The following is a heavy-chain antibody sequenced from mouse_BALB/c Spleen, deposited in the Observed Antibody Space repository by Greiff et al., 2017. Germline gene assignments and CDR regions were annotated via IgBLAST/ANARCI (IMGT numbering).Heavy chain of an antibody. J-gene: IGHJ2*01. Sequence: QVQLKESGAELAKPGASVKMSCKASGYTFTSYWMHWVKQRPGQGLEWIGYINPSTGYTEYNQKFKDKATLTADKSSSTAYMQLSSLTSEDSAVYYCAREGNFIFFDYWGQGTTLTVSS. V-gene: IGHV1-7*01. CDR2: INPSTGYT. CDR3: AREGNFIFFDY. D-gene: IGHD1-2*01. CDR1: GYTFTSYW.